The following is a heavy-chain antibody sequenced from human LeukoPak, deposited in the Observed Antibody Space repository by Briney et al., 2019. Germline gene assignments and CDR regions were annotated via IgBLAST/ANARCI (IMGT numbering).Heavy chain of an antibody. D-gene: IGHD6-19*01. CDR3: ATLRAGGWYDYFDY. CDR1: GYTFTSYA. Sequence: ASVKVSCKASGYTFTSYAMHWVRQAPGQRLEWMGWINAGNGNTKYSQKFQGRVTITRDTSASTAYMELSSLRSEDTAVYYCATLRAGGWYDYFDYWGQGTLATVSS. J-gene: IGHJ4*02. V-gene: IGHV1-3*01. CDR2: INAGNGNT.